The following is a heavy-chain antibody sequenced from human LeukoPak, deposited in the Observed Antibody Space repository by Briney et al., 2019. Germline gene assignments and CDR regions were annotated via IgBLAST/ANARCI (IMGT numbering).Heavy chain of an antibody. D-gene: IGHD1-26*01. CDR3: ASGSASWDYYYYMDV. CDR1: GFTFSSYW. J-gene: IGHJ6*03. V-gene: IGHV3-7*01. CDR2: IKQDGSEK. Sequence: GGSLRLSCAASGFTFSSYWMSWVRQAPGKGLEWVDNIKQDGSEKYYVDSVKGRFTISRDNAKNSLYLQMNSLRAEDTAVYYCASGSASWDYYYYMDVWRKGTTVTVTS.